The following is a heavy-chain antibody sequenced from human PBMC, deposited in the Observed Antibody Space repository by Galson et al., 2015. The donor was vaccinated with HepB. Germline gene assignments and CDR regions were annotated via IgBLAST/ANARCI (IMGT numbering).Heavy chain of an antibody. CDR2: INPSGGST. D-gene: IGHD5-12*01. V-gene: IGHV1-46*03. CDR1: GYTFTSYY. Sequence: SVKVSCKASGYTFTSYYMHWVRQAPGQGLEWMGIINPSGGSTSYAQKFQGRVTMTRDTSTSTVYMELSSLRSEDTAVYYCARSDSGYGVVYYYGMDVWGQGTTVTVSS. CDR3: ARSDSGYGVVYYYGMDV. J-gene: IGHJ6*02.